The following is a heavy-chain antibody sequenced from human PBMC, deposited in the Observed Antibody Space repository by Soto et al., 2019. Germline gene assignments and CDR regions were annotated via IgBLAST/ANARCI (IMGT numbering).Heavy chain of an antibody. CDR1: GGTFSSYA. CDR2: IIPIFGTA. V-gene: IGHV1-69*01. D-gene: IGHD3-10*01. J-gene: IGHJ4*02. CDR3: ASRVMVRGGMGFDY. Sequence: QVQLVQSGAEVKKPGSSVKVSCKASGGTFSSYAISWVRQAPGQGLEWMGGIIPIFGTANYAQKFQGRVTITADESTSTAYMELSSVGSEDTAVYYCASRVMVRGGMGFDYWGQGTLVTVSS.